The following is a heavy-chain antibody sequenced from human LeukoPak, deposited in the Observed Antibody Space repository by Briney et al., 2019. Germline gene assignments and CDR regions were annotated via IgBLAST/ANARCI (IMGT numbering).Heavy chain of an antibody. CDR2: IYHSETT. CDR1: GDSISSNSC. J-gene: IGHJ4*02. Sequence: PSETLSLTCAVSGDSISSNSCWNWGRQAPGKGLERIAEIYHSETTNYNPSLKSRVTISVDTSRNQFSLKLSSVTAADTAVYYCARGLWFGDENPPYFDYWGQGILVTVSS. D-gene: IGHD3-10*01. CDR3: ARGLWFGDENPPYFDY. V-gene: IGHV4-4*02.